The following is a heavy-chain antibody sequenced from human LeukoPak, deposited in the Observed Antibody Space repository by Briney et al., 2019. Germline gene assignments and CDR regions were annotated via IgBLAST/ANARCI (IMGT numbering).Heavy chain of an antibody. CDR2: MYYGGNT. Sequence: NPSETLSLTCTVSGGSISSSNYYWGCVRQSPGKGLEWIGTMYYGGNTYSNPSLRSRVSISVDTSKNQFSLKLNSVTAADTAVYYCAGAPRGGVDWLSPFDYWGQGTLVTVSS. CDR3: AGAPRGGVDWLSPFDY. CDR1: GGSISSSNYY. D-gene: IGHD3-9*01. J-gene: IGHJ4*02. V-gene: IGHV4-39*01.